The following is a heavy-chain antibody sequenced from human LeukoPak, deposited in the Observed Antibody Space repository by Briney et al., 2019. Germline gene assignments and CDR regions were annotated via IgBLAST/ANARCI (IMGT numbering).Heavy chain of an antibody. CDR3: ARDPGRRGSGLD. D-gene: IGHD6-25*01. V-gene: IGHV4-59*01. Sequence: SETLSLTCTVSGGSISNYYLNWIRQPPGKGLEWVGHIYYSGSTGYNPSLKSRVTISVDTSKNQFSLRLNSVTAADTAVYYCARDPGRRGSGLDWGQGSLVTVSS. CDR2: IYYSGST. J-gene: IGHJ4*02. CDR1: GGSISNYY.